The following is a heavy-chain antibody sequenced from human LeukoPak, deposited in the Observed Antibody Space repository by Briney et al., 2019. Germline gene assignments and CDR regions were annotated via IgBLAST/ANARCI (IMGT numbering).Heavy chain of an antibody. V-gene: IGHV3-21*01. D-gene: IGHD1-1*01. CDR1: GFTFSRHS. Sequence: GGSLRLSCAASGFTFSRHSINWVRQAPGKGLEWVSSISSSSSYIYYADSVKGRFTISRDNAKNSLYLQMNSLRAEDMAVYYCVKRWTGTTIGQQDYWGQGTLVTVSS. CDR2: ISSSSSYI. J-gene: IGHJ4*02. CDR3: VKRWTGTTIGQQDY.